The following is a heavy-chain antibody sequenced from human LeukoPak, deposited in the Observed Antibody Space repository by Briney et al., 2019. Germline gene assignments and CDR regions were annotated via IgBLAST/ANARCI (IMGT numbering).Heavy chain of an antibody. CDR1: GYTFVSSG. J-gene: IGHJ5*02. CDR3: ARDIRGFLHGDPAP. D-gene: IGHD1-14*01. V-gene: IGHV1-18*01. Sequence: GASVKVSCKASGYTFVSSGMTWVRQAPGQGLEWVGWISVYNGETNYAQKLHDRLTMTTDTSTSTADLELRRLTSDDTAVYYCARDIRGFLHGDPAPWGQGTLVTVSS. CDR2: ISVYNGET.